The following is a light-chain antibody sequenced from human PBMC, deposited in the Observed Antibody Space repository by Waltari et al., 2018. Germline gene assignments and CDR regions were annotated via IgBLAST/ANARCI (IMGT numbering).Light chain of an antibody. V-gene: IGKV3-20*01. CDR1: QSVSRT. CDR3: QHYVRLPAT. CDR2: GAS. J-gene: IGKJ1*01. Sequence: IVLTPSPGTLSLSPGERATLSCRASQSVSRTLAWYQQKPGQAPKLLIYGASIRATGIPDRFTCSGSGTDFSLTISSLEPEDFAIYFCQHYVRLPATFGQGTKVEIK.